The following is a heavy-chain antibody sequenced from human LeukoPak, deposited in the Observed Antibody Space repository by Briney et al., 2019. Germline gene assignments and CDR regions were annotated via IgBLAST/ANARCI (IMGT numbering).Heavy chain of an antibody. Sequence: SETLSLTCTVSGGSISSYYWSWIRQPPGKGLEWIGYIYYSGSTNYNPSLKSRVTISVDTSKNQFSLKLSSVTAADTAVYYCARESLTGYFPYYYYMDVWGKGTTVTISS. CDR1: GGSISSYY. CDR3: ARESLTGYFPYYYYMDV. V-gene: IGHV4-59*12. D-gene: IGHD3-9*01. J-gene: IGHJ6*03. CDR2: IYYSGST.